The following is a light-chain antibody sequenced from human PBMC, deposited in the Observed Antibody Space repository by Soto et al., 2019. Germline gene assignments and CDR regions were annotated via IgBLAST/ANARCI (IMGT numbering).Light chain of an antibody. J-gene: IGKJ4*01. V-gene: IGKV1-27*01. CDR1: QDIGNF. CDR3: QKCQVARFT. CDR2: AAS. Sequence: DIQMTQSPSSLSAVGGDRVTITCRASQDIGNFLAWYQQKPGKVPTLLIYAASTLQSGVPSRFSDRGSGTDFTLTILSLQHADVSTYSCQKCQVARFTSGRETKVEIK.